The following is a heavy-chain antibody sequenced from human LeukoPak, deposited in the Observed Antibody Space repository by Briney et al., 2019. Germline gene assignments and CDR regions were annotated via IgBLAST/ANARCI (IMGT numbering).Heavy chain of an antibody. CDR1: GYPFTTYE. D-gene: IGHD1-14*01. CDR2: VHPNSGST. Sequence: ASVKVSCKTYGYPFTTYEINWVRHAAGQGLEWMGWVHPNSGSTAYAQKFQGRVTMTRDTSISTAYMELTGLRSDDTAVYFCARGPRNDPWGQGTLVTVSS. V-gene: IGHV1-8*01. J-gene: IGHJ5*02. CDR3: ARGPRNDP.